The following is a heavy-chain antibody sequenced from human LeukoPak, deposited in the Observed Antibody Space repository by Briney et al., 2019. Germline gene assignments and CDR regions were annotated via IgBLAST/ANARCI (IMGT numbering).Heavy chain of an antibody. CDR2: IKQDGSEK. D-gene: IGHD1-26*01. J-gene: IGHJ5*01. CDR1: GFTFRDYSDYW. V-gene: IGHV3-7*01. Sequence: GRSLRLSCAASGFTFRDYSDYWMSWVRQAPGKGLEWVADIKQDGSEKYYVDSVKGRFTISRDNAKNSLFLQMNSLRAEDTAVYHCARVGCSTHAHNSWDQGSLV. CDR3: ARVGCSTHAHNS.